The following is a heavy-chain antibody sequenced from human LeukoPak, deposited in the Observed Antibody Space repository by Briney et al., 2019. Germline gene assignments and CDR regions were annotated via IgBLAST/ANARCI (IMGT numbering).Heavy chain of an antibody. J-gene: IGHJ5*02. V-gene: IGHV4-39*07. CDR3: ARVGSSTSYIYRGFTAFNP. CDR1: GDSISSSTCY. D-gene: IGHD2-2*01. CDR2: FYYSGST. Sequence: PSETLSLTCTVSGDSISSSTCYWGWIRQPPGKGLKWIGAFYYSGSTYYNPSLKSRVTISVDTSKNQFSLKLSSVTAADTAVYYCARVGSSTSYIYRGFTAFNPWGQGTLVTVSS.